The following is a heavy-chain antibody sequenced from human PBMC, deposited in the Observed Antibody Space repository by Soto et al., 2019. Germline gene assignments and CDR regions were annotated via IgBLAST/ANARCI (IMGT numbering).Heavy chain of an antibody. J-gene: IGHJ3*02. CDR3: ARDFMVRGVTSAFDI. V-gene: IGHV1-18*04. CDR1: GYTFPSYG. CDR2: ISAYNGNT. D-gene: IGHD3-10*01. Sequence: QVQLVQSGAEVKKPGASVKVSCKASGYTFPSYGISWVRQAPGQGLEWMGWISAYNGNTNYTQKLEGRVTMTTDTSTSTAYMELRSQRSDDTAVYYCARDFMVRGVTSAFDIWGQGTMVTVSS.